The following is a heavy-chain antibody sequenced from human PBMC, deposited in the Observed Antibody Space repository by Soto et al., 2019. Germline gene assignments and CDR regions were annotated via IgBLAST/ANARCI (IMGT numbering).Heavy chain of an antibody. CDR1: GYSIISGYY. D-gene: IGHD2-21*02. J-gene: IGHJ3*02. V-gene: IGHV4-38-2*02. CDR3: ARDRGTYCGGDCFSGWAFDI. Sequence: SETLSLTCAVSGYSIISGYYWGWIRQPPGKGLEWIGSIYHSGNTYYNPSLKSRVTISVDTSKNQFSLKLSSVTAADTAVYYCARDRGTYCGGDCFSGWAFDIWGQGTMVTVSS. CDR2: IYHSGNT.